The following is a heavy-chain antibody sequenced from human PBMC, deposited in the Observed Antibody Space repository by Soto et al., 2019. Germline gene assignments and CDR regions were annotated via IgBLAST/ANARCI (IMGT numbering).Heavy chain of an antibody. CDR2: VHFSGGT. V-gene: IGHV4-61*08. D-gene: IGHD5-12*01. CDR3: ARDNMATFDYHYYGMDV. Sequence: QVQLQESGPGLAKPSETLSLTCTVSGGSVSGGAYQWTWIRQPPGKGLEWIGYVHFSGGTNYNPSLESRVTISIDTSRDQFSLKLTSLNAADTAVYFCARDNMATFDYHYYGMDVWGQGTTVTVSS. CDR1: GGSVSGGAYQ. J-gene: IGHJ6*02.